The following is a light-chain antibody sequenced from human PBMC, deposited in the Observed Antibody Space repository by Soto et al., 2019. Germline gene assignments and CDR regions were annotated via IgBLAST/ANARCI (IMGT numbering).Light chain of an antibody. Sequence: QSVLTQPPSVSGAPGQRVTISCTASSSNIGAGYDVHWYQQLPGTVPKLLIYGNSNRPSGVPDRFSGSKSGTSASLAITGLQAEDEADYYCQYYDSSLSGWVFGGGTQLTVL. V-gene: IGLV1-40*01. CDR1: SSNIGAGYD. CDR3: QYYDSSLSGWV. CDR2: GNS. J-gene: IGLJ3*02.